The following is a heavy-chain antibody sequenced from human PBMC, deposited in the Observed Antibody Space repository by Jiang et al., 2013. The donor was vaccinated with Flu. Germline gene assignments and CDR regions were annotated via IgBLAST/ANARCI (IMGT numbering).Heavy chain of an antibody. CDR1: GYTFTGYY. J-gene: IGHJ5*02. CDR2: INPNSGGT. CDR3: ARMIGGLGEWFDP. D-gene: IGHD3-16*01. Sequence: SGAEVKKPGASVKVSCKASGYTFTGYYMHWVRQAPGQGLEWMGWINPNSGGTNYAQKFQGRVTMTRDTSISTAYMELSRLRSDDTAVYYCARMIGGLGEWFDPWGQGTLVTVSS. V-gene: IGHV1-2*02.